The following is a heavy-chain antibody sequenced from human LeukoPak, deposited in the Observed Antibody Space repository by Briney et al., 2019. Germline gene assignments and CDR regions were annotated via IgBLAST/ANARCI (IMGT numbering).Heavy chain of an antibody. Sequence: SETLSLTCTVSGGSISSYYWSWIRQPPGKGLEWIGYIYYSGSTNYNPSLKSRVTISVDTSKNQFSLKLSSVTAADTAVYYCARESYDFWSGYPVRGQGTLVTVSS. V-gene: IGHV4-59*01. CDR1: GGSISSYY. D-gene: IGHD3-3*01. CDR3: ARESYDFWSGYPV. J-gene: IGHJ4*02. CDR2: IYYSGST.